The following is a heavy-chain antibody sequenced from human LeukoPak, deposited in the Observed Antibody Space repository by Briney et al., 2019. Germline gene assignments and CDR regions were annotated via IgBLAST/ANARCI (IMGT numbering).Heavy chain of an antibody. J-gene: IGHJ6*03. D-gene: IGHD4-11*01. CDR1: GYSFTSYW. CDR2: IYPGDSDT. Sequence: GESLKISCKGSGYSFTSYWIGWVRQMPGKGLEWMGIIYPGDSDTGYSPSFQGQVTISADKSISTAYLQWSSLKASGTAMYYCARLETTVTTPYYMDVWGKGTTVTVSS. CDR3: ARLETTVTTPYYMDV. V-gene: IGHV5-51*01.